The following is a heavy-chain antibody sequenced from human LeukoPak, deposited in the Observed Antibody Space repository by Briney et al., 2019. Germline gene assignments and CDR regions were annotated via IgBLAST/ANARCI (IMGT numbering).Heavy chain of an antibody. J-gene: IGHJ4*02. CDR3: TKVSYYGSGRKFDY. Sequence: GGSLRLSCTASGFTFGDYAMSWFRQAPGKGLEWVGFIRSKGFGATTEYAASVKGRFTISRDDSKSIAYLQMNSLKTEDTAVYYCTKVSYYGSGRKFDYWGQGTLVTVSS. D-gene: IGHD3-10*01. CDR1: GFTFGDYA. CDR2: IRSKGFGATT. V-gene: IGHV3-49*03.